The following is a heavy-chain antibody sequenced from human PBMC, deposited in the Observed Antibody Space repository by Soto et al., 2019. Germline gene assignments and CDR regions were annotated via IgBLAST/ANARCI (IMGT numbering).Heavy chain of an antibody. CDR1: GDSISDYY. CDR3: ARAVRSGWNLYYYYGMDV. J-gene: IGHJ6*02. D-gene: IGHD6-19*01. Sequence: PSETLSLTCTVSGDSISDYYWSWIRQPAGKGLEWIGRIFSSGSTNYSPSLKSRVTMSVDTSKNQFSLELSSVTAADTAVYYCARAVRSGWNLYYYYGMDVWGQGTTVTVSS. V-gene: IGHV4-4*07. CDR2: IFSSGST.